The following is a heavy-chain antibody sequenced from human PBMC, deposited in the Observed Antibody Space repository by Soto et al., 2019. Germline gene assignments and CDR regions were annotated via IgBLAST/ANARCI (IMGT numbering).Heavy chain of an antibody. D-gene: IGHD2-15*01. CDR3: ARDRIRGCSGGSCYYYDGMDG. CDR1: GFTFSSYA. V-gene: IGHV3-30-3*01. Sequence: GGSLRLSCAASGFTFSSYAMHWVRQAPGKGLEWVAVISYDGSNKYYADSVKGRFTISRDNSKNTLYLQMNSLRAEDTAVYYCARDRIRGCSGGSCYYYDGMDGWGQGTTVTAP. CDR2: ISYDGSNK. J-gene: IGHJ6*02.